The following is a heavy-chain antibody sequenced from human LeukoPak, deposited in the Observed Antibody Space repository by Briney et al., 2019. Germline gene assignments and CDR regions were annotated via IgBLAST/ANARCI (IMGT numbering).Heavy chain of an antibody. CDR2: INPNSGGT. CDR1: GYTFTGYY. D-gene: IGHD6-6*01. J-gene: IGHJ4*02. CDR3: ATDPLAARSFRHY. V-gene: IGHV1-2*02. Sequence: GASVKVSCKASGYTFTGYYMHWVRQAPGQGLEWMGWINPNSGGTNYAQKFQGRVTMTRDTSISTAYMELSRLRSDDTAVYYCATDPLAARSFRHYWGQGTLVTVSS.